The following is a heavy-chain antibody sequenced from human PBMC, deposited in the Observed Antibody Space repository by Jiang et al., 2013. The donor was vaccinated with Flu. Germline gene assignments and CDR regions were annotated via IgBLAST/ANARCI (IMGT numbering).Heavy chain of an antibody. Sequence: KGLEWIGSINPSGTTYYSPSLKSRVTVSMDTSKNQFSLRLNSVTAADTAVYYCARSGGGARDYFDYWGQGTLVTVSS. CDR3: ARSGGGARDYFDY. V-gene: IGHV4-38-2*01. D-gene: IGHD1-14*01. J-gene: IGHJ4*02. CDR2: INPSGTT.